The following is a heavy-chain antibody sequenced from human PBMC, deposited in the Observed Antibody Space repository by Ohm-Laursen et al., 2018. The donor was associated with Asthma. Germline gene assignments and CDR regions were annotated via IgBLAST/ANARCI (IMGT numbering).Heavy chain of an antibody. D-gene: IGHD4-17*01. Sequence: SLRLSCTASGFTVSSNYMSWVRQAPGKGLEWVSVIYSGGSTYYADSVKGRFTISRDNSKNTLYLQMNSLRAEDTAVYYCARDYGDYQYYFDYWGQGTLVTVSS. CDR3: ARDYGDYQYYFDY. CDR2: IYSGGST. CDR1: GFTVSSNY. V-gene: IGHV3-53*01. J-gene: IGHJ4*02.